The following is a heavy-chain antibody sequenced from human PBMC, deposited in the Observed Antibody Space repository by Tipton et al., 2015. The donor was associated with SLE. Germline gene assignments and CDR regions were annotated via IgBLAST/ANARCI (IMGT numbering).Heavy chain of an antibody. D-gene: IGHD5/OR15-5a*01. CDR2: IYYSGST. Sequence: LRLSCAASGFTVSSNYMTWVRQAPGKGLKWIGYIYYSGSTNYNPSLKSRVTISVDTSKNQFSLKLSSVTAADTAVYYCARDGLGWGYYYYMDVWGKGTTVTVSS. J-gene: IGHJ6*03. V-gene: IGHV4-59*02. CDR3: ARDGLGWGYYYYMDV. CDR1: GFTVSSNY.